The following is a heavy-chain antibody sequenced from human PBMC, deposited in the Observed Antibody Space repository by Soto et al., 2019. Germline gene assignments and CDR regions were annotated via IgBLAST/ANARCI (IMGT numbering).Heavy chain of an antibody. CDR3: ARGPQHNYYYYYMDV. J-gene: IGHJ6*03. CDR2: IYYSGST. V-gene: IGHV4-59*08. CDR1: GGSISSYY. Sequence: SDTLSLTCTVSGGSISSYYWSWIRQPPGKGLEWIGYIYYSGSTNYNPSLKSRVTISVDTSKNQFSLKLSSVTAADTAVYYCARGPQHNYYYYYMDVWGKGTTVTVSS.